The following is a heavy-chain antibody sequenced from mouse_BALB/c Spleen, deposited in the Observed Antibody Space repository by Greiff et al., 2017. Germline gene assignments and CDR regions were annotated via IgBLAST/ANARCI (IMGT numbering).Heavy chain of an antibody. J-gene: IGHJ2*01. Sequence: ELQGVESGGGLVQPGGSRKLSCAASGFTFSDYGMAWVRQAPGKGPEWVAFISNLAYSIYYADTVTGRFTISRENAKNTLYLEMSSLRSEDTAMYYCARDQAGFDYWGQGTTLTVSS. CDR2: ISNLAYSI. CDR3: ARDQAGFDY. CDR1: GFTFSDYG. D-gene: IGHD3-2*02. V-gene: IGHV5-15*02.